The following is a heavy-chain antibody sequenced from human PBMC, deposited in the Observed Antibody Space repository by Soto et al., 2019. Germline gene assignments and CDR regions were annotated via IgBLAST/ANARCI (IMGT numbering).Heavy chain of an antibody. J-gene: IGHJ4*02. D-gene: IGHD2-15*01. V-gene: IGHV3-11*06. CDR1: GFTFSDYY. CDR2: ISGSSSFT. CDR3: ASGEQRIEAYDS. Sequence: LRLSCAASGFTFSDYYMSWIRQAPGKGLEWLSYISGSSSFTNYADSVKGRFTISRDNARKTLYLQMSSLRADDTAVYYCASGEQRIEAYDSWGLGTLVTVSS.